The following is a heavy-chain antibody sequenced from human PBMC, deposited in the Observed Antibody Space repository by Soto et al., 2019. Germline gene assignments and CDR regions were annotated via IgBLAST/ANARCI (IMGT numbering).Heavy chain of an antibody. J-gene: IGHJ6*01. CDR3: AGKHETASEDYFGMEI. Sequence: GESLKISCKGSVNSFTNHCITWLRQMPVKGLEWMGRIHPSDSYTNYSPSFQGHVTISVDKSSSTAYLQWSSLKASDTAMYFCAGKHETASEDYFGMEIWGQGTSVTVSS. CDR2: IHPSDSYT. CDR1: VNSFTNHC. D-gene: IGHD5-18*01. V-gene: IGHV5-10-1*01.